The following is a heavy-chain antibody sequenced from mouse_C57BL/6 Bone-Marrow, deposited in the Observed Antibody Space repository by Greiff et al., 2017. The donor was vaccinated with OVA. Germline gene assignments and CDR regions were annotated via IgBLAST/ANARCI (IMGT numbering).Heavy chain of an antibody. CDR1: GFTFSSYA. CDR3: ARGGTTYYFDY. J-gene: IGHJ2*01. Sequence: EVMLVESGGSLVKPGGSLKLSCAASGFTFSSYAMSWVRQTPEKRLEWVATISDGGSYTYYPDNVKGRFTISRDNAKNNLYLQMSHLKSEDTAMYYCARGGTTYYFDYWGQGTTLTVSS. D-gene: IGHD1-1*01. CDR2: ISDGGSYT. V-gene: IGHV5-4*03.